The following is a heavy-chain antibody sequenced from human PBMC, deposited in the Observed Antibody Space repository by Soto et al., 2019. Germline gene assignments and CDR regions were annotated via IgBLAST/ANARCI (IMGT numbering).Heavy chain of an antibody. V-gene: IGHV3-30*18. CDR1: GFTFSSHG. CDR2: MSSDESNK. Sequence: QVQLVESGGGVVQPGRSLRLSCAASGFTFSSHGMHWVRQAPGKGLEWVAVMSSDESNKFYADSVRGRFTISRDISKKTLYLQMNSLRAEDTAVYYCAKDPASDTSMLTNWFDPWGQGTLLTVSS. CDR3: AKDPASDTSMLTNWFDP. D-gene: IGHD5-18*01. J-gene: IGHJ5*02.